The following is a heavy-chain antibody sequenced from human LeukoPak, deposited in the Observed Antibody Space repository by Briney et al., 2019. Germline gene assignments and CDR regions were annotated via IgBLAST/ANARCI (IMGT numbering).Heavy chain of an antibody. J-gene: IGHJ4*02. CDR2: IIQDGSEK. CDR3: ARPFLEWLLSPDY. V-gene: IGHV3-7*05. Sequence: GGSLRLSCAASGFTFSSYWMSWVRQAPGKGLEWVANIIQDGSEKYYVDSVKGRFTISRDNPKNSLYLQMNSLRAEDTAVYYCARPFLEWLLSPDYWGQGTLVTVSS. D-gene: IGHD3-3*01. CDR1: GFTFSSYW.